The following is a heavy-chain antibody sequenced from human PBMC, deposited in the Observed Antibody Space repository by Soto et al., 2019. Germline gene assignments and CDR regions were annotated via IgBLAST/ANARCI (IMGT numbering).Heavy chain of an antibody. V-gene: IGHV4-34*01. J-gene: IGHJ5*02. D-gene: IGHD3-3*01. CDR3: ARGLERRFLEWLFNWFDP. CDR2: INHSGRT. CDR1: GGSFSGYY. Sequence: SETLSLTCAVYGGSFSGYYWSWIRQPPGKGLEWIGEINHSGRTNYNPSLKSRVTISVDTSKNQFSLKLSSVTAADTAVYYCARGLERRFLEWLFNWFDPWGQGTLVTVSS.